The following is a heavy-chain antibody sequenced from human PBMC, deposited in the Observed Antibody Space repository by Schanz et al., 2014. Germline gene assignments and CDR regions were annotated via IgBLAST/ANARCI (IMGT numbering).Heavy chain of an antibody. CDR2: ISSSSSTR. CDR3: ARIGGSVFDY. V-gene: IGHV3-48*01. CDR1: GFTFSSYA. D-gene: IGHD3-10*01. J-gene: IGHJ4*02. Sequence: EVQLLESGGGLVQPGGSLRLSCAASGFTFSSYAMNWVRQAPGKGLEWVSYISSSSSTRYYADSVKGRFTISRDNAKNSLFLQMNSLRAEDTAVYYCARIGGSVFDYWAQGTLVTVSS.